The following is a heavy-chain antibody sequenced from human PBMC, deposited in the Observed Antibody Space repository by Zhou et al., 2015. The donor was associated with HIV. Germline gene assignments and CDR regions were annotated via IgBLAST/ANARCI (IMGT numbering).Heavy chain of an antibody. CDR2: IIPIFGTA. CDR3: ARISWQWFGEAYYYYGMDV. CDR1: GGTFSSYA. V-gene: IGHV1-69*12. D-gene: IGHD3-10*01. Sequence: QVQLVQSGAEVKKPGSSVKVSCKASGGTFSSYAISWVRQAPGQGLEWMGGIIPIFGTANYAQKFQGRVTITADESTSTAYMELSSLRSEDTAVYYCARISWQWFGEAYYYYGMDVVGPRGHGHRLL. J-gene: IGHJ6*02.